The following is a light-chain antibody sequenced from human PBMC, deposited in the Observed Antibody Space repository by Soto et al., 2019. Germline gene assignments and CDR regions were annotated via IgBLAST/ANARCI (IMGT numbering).Light chain of an antibody. J-gene: IGLJ3*02. CDR3: SSYAGSRGWV. CDR2: EVT. CDR1: SSDVGGYNY. V-gene: IGLV2-8*01. Sequence: QSALTQPPSASGSPGQSVTISCTGTSSDVGGYNYVSWYQQHPGKAPKLMIYEVTKRPSGVPDRFSGSKSGNTASLTVSGLQAEDEADYYYSSYAGSRGWVFGGGTKVTVL.